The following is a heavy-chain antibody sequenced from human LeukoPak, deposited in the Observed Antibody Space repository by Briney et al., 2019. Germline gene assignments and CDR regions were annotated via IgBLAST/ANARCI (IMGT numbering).Heavy chain of an antibody. D-gene: IGHD6-19*01. J-gene: IGHJ5*02. CDR1: GGSISSSNW. CDR3: ASGIAVAAFPYNWFDP. Sequence: PSETLSLTCAVSGGSISSSNWWSCVRQPPGKGLEGIGEIYHSGSTNYYPSLKSRVTISVDKSKNQFSLKLSSVTAADTAVYYCASGIAVAAFPYNWFDPWGQGTLVTVSS. CDR2: IYHSGST. V-gene: IGHV4-4*02.